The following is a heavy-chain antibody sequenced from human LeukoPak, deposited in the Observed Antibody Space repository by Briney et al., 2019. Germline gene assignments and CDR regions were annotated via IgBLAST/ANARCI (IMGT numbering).Heavy chain of an antibody. J-gene: IGHJ4*02. V-gene: IGHV1-24*01. CDR2: FDPEDGET. Sequence: ASVKVSCKVSGYTLTELSMHWVRQAPGKGLGWMGGFDPEDGETIYAQKFQGRVTMTEDTSTDTAYMELSSLRSEDTAVYYCATDRRTGYYYDSSGYPYWGQGTLVTVSS. D-gene: IGHD3-22*01. CDR1: GYTLTELS. CDR3: ATDRRTGYYYDSSGYPY.